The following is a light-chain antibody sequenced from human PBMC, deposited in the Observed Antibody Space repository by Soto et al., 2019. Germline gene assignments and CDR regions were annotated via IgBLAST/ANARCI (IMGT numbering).Light chain of an antibody. J-gene: IGKJ1*01. Sequence: EVVLAQSPGTRSLSPGERATLSCRATESVSSNYLAWYQQKPGQAPRVLIYGASIRATGIPDRFSGSGSETDFTLTISRLEPEDFAVYYCQQYGTSPRTFGQGTKVDIK. CDR1: ESVSSNY. V-gene: IGKV3-20*01. CDR3: QQYGTSPRT. CDR2: GAS.